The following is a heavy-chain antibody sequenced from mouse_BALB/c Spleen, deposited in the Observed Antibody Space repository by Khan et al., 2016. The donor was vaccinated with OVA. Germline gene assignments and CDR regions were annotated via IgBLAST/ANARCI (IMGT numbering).Heavy chain of an antibody. D-gene: IGHD2-10*01. J-gene: IGHJ4*01. V-gene: IGHV2-6-1*01. Sequence: QVQLQQSGPGLVAPSQSLSITCPISGFSLTNYGVHWVRPPPGKGLEWLVVIWSAGSTNYTSALKSRLTISKDNSKSQVFLKMNSLQTDDTAMYFCARQPYYHYNIMDYWGQGTSVTVSS. CDR2: IWSAGST. CDR3: ARQPYYHYNIMDY. CDR1: GFSLTNYG.